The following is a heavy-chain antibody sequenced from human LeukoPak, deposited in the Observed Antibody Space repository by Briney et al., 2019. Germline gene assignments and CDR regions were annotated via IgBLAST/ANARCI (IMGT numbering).Heavy chain of an antibody. CDR2: IYHTGST. D-gene: IGHD7-27*01. Sequence: PSETPSLTCTISGGSVSDYYWSWIRQSPGKGLEWIGYIYHTGSTSYSPSLKSRVTISADTSQNQFSLKLSSVTAADTAVYYCASRELGNDYWGQGTLVTVSS. CDR1: GGSVSDYY. CDR3: ASRELGNDY. V-gene: IGHV4-59*02. J-gene: IGHJ4*02.